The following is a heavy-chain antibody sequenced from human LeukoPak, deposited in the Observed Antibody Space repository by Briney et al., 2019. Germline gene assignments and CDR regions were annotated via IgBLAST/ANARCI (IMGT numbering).Heavy chain of an antibody. CDR2: IYTSGST. Sequence: SETLSLTCTVSGGSISSGSYYWSWIRQPAGKGLEWIGRIYTSGSTNYNPSLKSRVTMSVDTSKNQFSLKLSSVTAADTAVYYCAREVVVAATYDYWGQGTLVTASS. J-gene: IGHJ4*02. D-gene: IGHD2-15*01. CDR3: AREVVVAATYDY. V-gene: IGHV4-61*02. CDR1: GGSISSGSYY.